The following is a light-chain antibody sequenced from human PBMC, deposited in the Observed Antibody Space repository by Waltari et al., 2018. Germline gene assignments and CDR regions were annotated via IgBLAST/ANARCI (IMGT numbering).Light chain of an antibody. Sequence: QSALTQPASVSGSPGQSITISCTGTSSDVGGYNYVSWYQQHPGKAPKLMIYEVSNRASVVATRFSVPKSGNTASLTISGLQAEDEADYYCSSYTSSSTYVVFGGGTKLTVL. V-gene: IGLV2-14*01. J-gene: IGLJ2*01. CDR2: EVS. CDR3: SSYTSSSTYVV. CDR1: SSDVGGYNY.